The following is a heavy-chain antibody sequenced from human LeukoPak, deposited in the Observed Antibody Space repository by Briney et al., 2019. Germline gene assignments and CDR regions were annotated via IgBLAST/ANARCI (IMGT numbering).Heavy chain of an antibody. Sequence: ETLSLTCTVSGGSISSGGYYWSWVRQAPGKGLEWVTAISGSGGSTYYADSVKGRFTISRDNSKNTLYLQMNSLRAEDTAVYYCAKARGSGSYYTDYWGQGTLVTVSS. CDR3: AKARGSGSYYTDY. D-gene: IGHD3-10*01. V-gene: IGHV3-23*01. J-gene: IGHJ4*02. CDR1: GGSISSGGYY. CDR2: ISGSGGST.